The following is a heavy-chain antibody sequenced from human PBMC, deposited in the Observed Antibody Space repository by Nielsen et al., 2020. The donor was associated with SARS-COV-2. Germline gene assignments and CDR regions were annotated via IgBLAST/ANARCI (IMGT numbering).Heavy chain of an antibody. J-gene: IGHJ4*02. CDR3: AKDWTAIVVVPSGGVDY. CDR2: ISYDGSNK. CDR1: GFTFSTYG. Sequence: LSLTCAASGFTFSTYGMHWVRQAPGKGLEWVAAISYDGSNKYYVDTVKGRFTISRDNSKNTLYLQMSSLREEDTAVYYCAKDWTAIVVVPSGGVDYWGQGTLVTVSS. V-gene: IGHV3-30*18. D-gene: IGHD2-15*01.